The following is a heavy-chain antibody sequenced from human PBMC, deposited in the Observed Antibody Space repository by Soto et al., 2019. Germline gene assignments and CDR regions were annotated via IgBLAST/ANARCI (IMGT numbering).Heavy chain of an antibody. CDR1: GGSFSGYY. D-gene: IGHD3-3*01. CDR3: ARTRSDFWSGATTYFDY. V-gene: IGHV4-34*01. CDR2: INHSGST. Sequence: SETLSLTCAVYGGSFSGYYWSWIRQPPGKGLEWIGEINHSGSTNYNPSLKSRVTISVDTSKNQFSLKLSSVTAADTAVYYCARTRSDFWSGATTYFDYWGQGTLVTVSS. J-gene: IGHJ4*02.